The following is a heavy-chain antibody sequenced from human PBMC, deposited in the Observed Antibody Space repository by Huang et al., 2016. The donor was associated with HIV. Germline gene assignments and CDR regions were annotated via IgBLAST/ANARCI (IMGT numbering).Heavy chain of an antibody. D-gene: IGHD3-16*01. CDR1: GFTFDDYA. CDR2: INWKSGNR. J-gene: IGHJ3*01. CDR3: AKDWGYDFGAFDF. Sequence: EVQLVESGGGLVRPGRSLRLSCAASGFTFDDYAMHWVRQTPGKCLEWVSGINWKSGNRAYADSVRGRFTISRDNAKNSLYLQMNSLRPEDTALYYCAKDWGYDFGAFDFWGRGTMVTVSS. V-gene: IGHV3-9*01.